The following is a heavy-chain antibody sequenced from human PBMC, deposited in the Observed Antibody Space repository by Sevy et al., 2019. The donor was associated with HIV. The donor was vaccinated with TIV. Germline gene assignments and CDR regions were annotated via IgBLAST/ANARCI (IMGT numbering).Heavy chain of an antibody. CDR3: AREGCTQPHDY. D-gene: IGHD2-8*01. J-gene: IGHJ4*02. CDR2: FSFGCGRI. V-gene: IGHV3-23*01. CDR1: GFTFAKYS. Sequence: GGSLRLSCAASGFTFAKYSMSWVRQAPGKGLEWVSTFSFGCGRINYADSVKGRLTMSRDDSKNTRLLQMNRLRAEDTATYFCAREGCTQPHDYWGQGTLVTVSS.